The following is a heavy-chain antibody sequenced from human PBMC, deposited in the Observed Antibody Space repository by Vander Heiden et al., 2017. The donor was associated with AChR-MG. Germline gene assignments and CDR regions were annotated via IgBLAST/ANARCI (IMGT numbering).Heavy chain of an antibody. D-gene: IGHD6-13*01. CDR3: ARGDAAAGRIGYYYYYMDV. CDR2: IIPIFGTA. Sequence: QVQLVQSGAEVKKPGSSVKVSCKASGGTFSSSAISWVRQAPGQGLEWMGGIIPIFGTANYAQKFQGRVTITADESTSTAYMELSSLRSEDTAVYYCARGDAAAGRIGYYYYYMDVWGKGTTVTVSS. CDR1: GGTFSSSA. V-gene: IGHV1-69*01. J-gene: IGHJ6*03.